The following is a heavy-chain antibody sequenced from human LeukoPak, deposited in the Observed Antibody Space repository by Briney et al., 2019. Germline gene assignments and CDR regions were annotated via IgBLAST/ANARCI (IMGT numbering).Heavy chain of an antibody. J-gene: IGHJ4*02. CDR3: ASTTTAGGYYYDSSANLGVISYFDY. V-gene: IGHV4-59*01. Sequence: PSETLSLTCAVYGGSFSGYYWSWIRQPPGKGLEWIGYIYYSGSTNYNPSLKSRVTISVDTSKNQFSLKLSSVTAADTAVYYCASTTTAGGYYYDSSANLGVISYFDYWGQGTLVTVSS. CDR2: IYYSGST. D-gene: IGHD3-22*01. CDR1: GGSFSGYY.